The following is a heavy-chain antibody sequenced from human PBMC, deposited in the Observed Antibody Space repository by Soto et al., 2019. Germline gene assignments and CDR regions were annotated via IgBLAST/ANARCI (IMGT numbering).Heavy chain of an antibody. J-gene: IGHJ4*02. CDR3: ARLRGQRLRLGELSLYDY. Sequence: PGESLKISCKGSGYSFTSYWISWVRQMPGKGLEWMGRIDPSDSYTNYGPSFQGHVTISADKSISTAYLQWSSLKASDTAMYYCARLRGQRLRLGELSLYDYWGQGTLVTVS. V-gene: IGHV5-10-1*01. CDR2: IDPSDSYT. D-gene: IGHD3-16*02. CDR1: GYSFTSYW.